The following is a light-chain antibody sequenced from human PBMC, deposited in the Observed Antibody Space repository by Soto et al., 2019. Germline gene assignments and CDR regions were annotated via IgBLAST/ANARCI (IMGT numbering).Light chain of an antibody. J-gene: IGLJ1*01. Sequence: QSVLTQPASVSGSPGQSITISCTGTSSDVGGYNYVSWYQHHPGKAPKLMIYGVSNRPSGVSYRFSGSKSGNTASLTISGLQAEDEADYYCNSYTGSGIVFGTGTKVTVL. V-gene: IGLV2-14*01. CDR2: GVS. CDR1: SSDVGGYNY. CDR3: NSYTGSGIV.